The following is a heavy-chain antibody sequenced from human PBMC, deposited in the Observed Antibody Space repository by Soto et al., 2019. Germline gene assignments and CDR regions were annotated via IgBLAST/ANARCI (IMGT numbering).Heavy chain of an antibody. D-gene: IGHD2-21*02. J-gene: IGHJ6*02. CDR2: IYWDDDK. Sequence: QLTLKESGPTLVKPTQTLTLTCTFPGFSFSSIGEGVGWIRQPPGKALEWLALIYWDDDKRYSPSLKSRLTITKDTSKNQVVLTMTNMDPVDTATYYCVQSRCGGDCLQSYSSHSYYGLDVWGQGTTVTVSS. CDR3: VQSRCGGDCLQSYSSHSYYGLDV. V-gene: IGHV2-5*02. CDR1: GFSFSSIGEG.